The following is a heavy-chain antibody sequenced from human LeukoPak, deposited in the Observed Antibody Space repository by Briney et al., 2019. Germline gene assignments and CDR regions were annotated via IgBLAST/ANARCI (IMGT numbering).Heavy chain of an antibody. J-gene: IGHJ4*02. CDR1: GYTFNRFG. V-gene: IGHV1-18*01. CDR2: ISADYGDT. Sequence: ASVKVSCKASGYTFNRFGISWVRQAPGQGPEWVGWISADYGDTKFAQEFQDRLTMTTDTSTSTAYMELRSLRSDDTAVYYCVRSRHVFVWVGESTTHDYWGQGTLVTVSS. CDR3: VRSRHVFVWVGESTTHDY. D-gene: IGHD3-10*01.